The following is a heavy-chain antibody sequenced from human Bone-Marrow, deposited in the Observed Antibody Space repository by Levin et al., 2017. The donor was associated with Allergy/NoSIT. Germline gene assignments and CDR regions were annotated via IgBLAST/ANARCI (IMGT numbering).Heavy chain of an antibody. V-gene: IGHV4-39*01. CDR2: IYYSGST. CDR3: ASPYCSGGSCNAFDI. Sequence: SETLSLTCTVSGGSISSSSYYWGWIRQPPGKGLEWIGSIYYSGSTYYNPSLKSRVTISVDTSKNQFSLKLSSVTAADTAVYYCASPYCSGGSCNAFDIWGQGTMVTVSS. D-gene: IGHD2-15*01. CDR1: GGSISSSSYY. J-gene: IGHJ3*02.